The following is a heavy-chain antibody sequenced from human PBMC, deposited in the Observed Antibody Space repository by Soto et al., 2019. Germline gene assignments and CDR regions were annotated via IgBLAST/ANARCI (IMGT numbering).Heavy chain of an antibody. V-gene: IGHV3-53*01. J-gene: IGHJ3*02. D-gene: IGHD6-6*01. CDR3: ARVRIAARRSEDSFDI. Sequence: GGSLRLSCAASGFTVSSNYMSWVRQAPGKGLEWVSVIYSGDSTYYADSVKGRFTISRDNSKNTLYLHMNSLRAEDAAVYYCARVRIAARRSEDSFDIWGQGTMVTVSS. CDR2: IYSGDST. CDR1: GFTVSSNY.